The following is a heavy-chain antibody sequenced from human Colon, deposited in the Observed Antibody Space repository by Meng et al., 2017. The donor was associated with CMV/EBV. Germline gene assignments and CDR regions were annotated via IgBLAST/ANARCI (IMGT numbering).Heavy chain of an antibody. D-gene: IGHD6-19*01. CDR3: ARGRIGVTGPSPGPDY. J-gene: IGHJ4*02. CDR2: INPKSGGK. V-gene: IGHV1-2*02. Sequence: ASVKVSCKPSGYTFTAYYIHWVRQAPGQGLEWMGWINPKSGGKNFAQKFQGRVAMTTDTSISTAYLEVTSLTSDDTAVYYCARGRIGVTGPSPGPDYWGQGALVTVSS. CDR1: GYTFTAYY.